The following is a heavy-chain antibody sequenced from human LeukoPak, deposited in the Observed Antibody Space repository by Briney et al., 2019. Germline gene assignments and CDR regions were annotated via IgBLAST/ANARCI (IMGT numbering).Heavy chain of an antibody. V-gene: IGHV3-30*02. J-gene: IGHJ6*03. CDR1: GFIFSSYG. CDR2: IRSDGSNK. CDR3: TKDRDYMDV. Sequence: GGSLRLSCATSGFIFSSYGLHWVRQAPGKGLEWVAFIRSDGSNKYYVDSVKGRFTISRDNSKNTPYLQMNSLRAEDTAVYYCTKDRDYMDVWGKGTTVTVSS.